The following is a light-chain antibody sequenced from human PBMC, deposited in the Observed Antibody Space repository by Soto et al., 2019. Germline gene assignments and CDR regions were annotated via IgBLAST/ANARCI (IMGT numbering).Light chain of an antibody. Sequence: EIVLTQSPGTLSLSPGERATISCRASQSVPSGYVAWFQQKSGQAPRLLIYGASTRATGIPDRFSGSGSGTDFSLTISRLEPEEFAVYFCQQYGTSFFTFGGGTKVDIK. CDR1: QSVPSGY. CDR3: QQYGTSFFT. CDR2: GAS. J-gene: IGKJ4*01. V-gene: IGKV3-20*01.